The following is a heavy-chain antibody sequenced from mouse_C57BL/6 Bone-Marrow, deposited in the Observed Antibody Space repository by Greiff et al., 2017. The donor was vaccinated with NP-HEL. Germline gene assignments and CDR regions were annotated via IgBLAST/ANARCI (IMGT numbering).Heavy chain of an antibody. V-gene: IGHV1-66*01. Sequence: VKLLESGPELVKPGASVKISCKASGYSFTSYYIHWVKQRPGQGLEWIGWIYPGSGNTKYNEKFKGKATLTADTSSSTAYMQLSSLTSEDSAVYYRASRLLRPLDHWGQGTTLTVSS. CDR2: IYPGSGNT. D-gene: IGHD1-1*01. J-gene: IGHJ2*01. CDR3: ASRLLRPLDH. CDR1: GYSFTSYY.